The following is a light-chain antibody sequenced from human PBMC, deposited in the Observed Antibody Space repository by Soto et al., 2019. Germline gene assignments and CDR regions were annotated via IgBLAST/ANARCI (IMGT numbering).Light chain of an antibody. CDR3: QPYNNWPTIT. V-gene: IGKV3-15*01. CDR2: GAS. J-gene: IGKJ5*01. Sequence: SVSPAGRANLSCGARQSVSSNLAWYQQKPGQAPRRLIYGASTRATGIPARFSGSGSCTEFTLTISSLQSEDFAVYYCQPYNNWPTITFGPGTRLEIK. CDR1: QSVSSN.